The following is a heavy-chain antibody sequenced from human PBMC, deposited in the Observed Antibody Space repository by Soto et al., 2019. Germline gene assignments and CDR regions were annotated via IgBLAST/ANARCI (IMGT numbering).Heavy chain of an antibody. Sequence: GGSLRLSCAGSGFTFSTYSMNWVRQAPGKGLEWVSGIYGNGGGTFYADSVKGRFTISRDNSKNTLYLQMNSLRAEDTAAYYCARSVARHFDYWGQGALVTVSS. CDR3: ARSVARHFDY. J-gene: IGHJ4*02. D-gene: IGHD6-19*01. CDR2: IYGNGGGT. CDR1: GFTFSTYS. V-gene: IGHV3-23*01.